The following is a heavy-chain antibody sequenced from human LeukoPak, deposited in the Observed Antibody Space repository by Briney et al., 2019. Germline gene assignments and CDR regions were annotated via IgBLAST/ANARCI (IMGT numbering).Heavy chain of an antibody. CDR1: GGSLSSSSYY. V-gene: IGHV4-39*01. CDR3: ARLGYSGYIDY. D-gene: IGHD5-12*01. Sequence: SETLSLTCIVSGGSLSSSSYYWGWIRQPPGRGLEWFGSIYYSGSTYYNPSLKSRVTISVDTSKNQFSLKLSSLTAADTAVYYCARLGYSGYIDYWGQGTLVTVSS. J-gene: IGHJ4*02. CDR2: IYYSGST.